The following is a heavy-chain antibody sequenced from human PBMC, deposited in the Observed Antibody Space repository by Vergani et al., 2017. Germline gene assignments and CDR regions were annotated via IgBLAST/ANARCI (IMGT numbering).Heavy chain of an antibody. J-gene: IGHJ3*02. D-gene: IGHD2-8*01. CDR1: GGTFSSYT. CDR2: IIPILGIA. CDR3: AKDQFSYATPDAFDI. V-gene: IGHV1-69*08. Sequence: QVQLVQSGAEVKKPGSSVKVSCKASGGTFSSYTISWVRQAPGQGLEWMGRIIPILGIANYAQKFQGRVTITADKSTSTAYMELSSLRSEDTAVYYCAKDQFSYATPDAFDIWGQGTMVTVSS.